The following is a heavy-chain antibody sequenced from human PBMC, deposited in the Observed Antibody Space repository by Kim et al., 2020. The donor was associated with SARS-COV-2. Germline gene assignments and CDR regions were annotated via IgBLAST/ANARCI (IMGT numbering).Heavy chain of an antibody. D-gene: IGHD2-15*01. Sequence: SETLSLTCTVSGGSISSYYWSWIRQPPGKGLEWIGYIYYSGSTNYNPSLKSRVTISVDTSKNQFSLKLSSVTAADTAVYYCARRALGYCSGGSCYSGFDPWGQGTLVPVSS. J-gene: IGHJ5*02. CDR2: IYYSGST. CDR3: ARRALGYCSGGSCYSGFDP. V-gene: IGHV4-59*08. CDR1: GGSISSYY.